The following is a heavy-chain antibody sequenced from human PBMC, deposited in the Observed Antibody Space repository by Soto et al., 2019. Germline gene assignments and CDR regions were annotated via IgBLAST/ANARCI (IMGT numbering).Heavy chain of an antibody. CDR2: IYPGDSDT. J-gene: IGHJ4*02. CDR3: ARQTYCSSTSCYTVDS. Sequence: RGESLKISCKGSGYSFTSYWIGWVRQMPGKGLEWMGIIYPGDSDTRYSPSFQGQVTISADKSISTAYLQWSSLKASDTAMYYCARQTYCSSTSCYTVDSWGQGTLVTVSS. V-gene: IGHV5-51*01. CDR1: GYSFTSYW. D-gene: IGHD2-2*02.